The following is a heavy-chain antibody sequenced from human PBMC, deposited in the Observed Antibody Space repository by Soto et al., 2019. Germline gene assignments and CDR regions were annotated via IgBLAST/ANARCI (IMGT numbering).Heavy chain of an antibody. J-gene: IGHJ5*02. CDR3: ARDGHCITTSCYGNWFAP. CDR1: GXTFSTYC. D-gene: IGHD2-2*01. Sequence: GSLRLACAASGXTFSTYCMHWIRQVPGRGLELVSRINSDASHTYYADSVQGRFNIYRDNAKNTLHLEMNSLRAEDTAVYYCARDGHCITTSCYGNWFAPWGQGTLGTVS. CDR2: INSDASHT. V-gene: IGHV3-74*01.